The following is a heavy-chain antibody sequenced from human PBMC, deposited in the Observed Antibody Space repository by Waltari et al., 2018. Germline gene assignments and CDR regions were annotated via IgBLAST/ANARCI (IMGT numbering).Heavy chain of an antibody. Sequence: EVHLVESGGALIQPGGSLRLSCAASGFSVSDNYLSWVRQAPGKGWAWVSAIYRSGTTYYGDSVKGRFTVSRDNSKNTRDLQMHSLRVEDTAGYYCTTEFIPNWFETWGPGTLVTVSS. CDR3: TTEFIPNWFET. CDR2: IYRSGTT. J-gene: IGHJ5*02. D-gene: IGHD2-21*01. CDR1: GFSVSDNY. V-gene: IGHV3-66*03.